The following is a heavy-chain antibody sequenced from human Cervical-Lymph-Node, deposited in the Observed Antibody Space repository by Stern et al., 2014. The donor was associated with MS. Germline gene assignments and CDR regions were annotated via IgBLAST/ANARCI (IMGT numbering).Heavy chain of an antibody. Sequence: QVQLQESGPGLVKPSETLSLTCIVSGGSIRGYYWSWIRQPPGKGLEWIGYVSYSVSTNYNPSLMSRGTISVDTSQNQFSLRLISVTAADTAVYYCARKLNRGSYYDVFDIWGQGTMVTVSS. CDR1: GGSIRGYY. J-gene: IGHJ3*02. CDR2: VSYSVST. D-gene: IGHD1-26*01. CDR3: ARKLNRGSYYDVFDI. V-gene: IGHV4-59*12.